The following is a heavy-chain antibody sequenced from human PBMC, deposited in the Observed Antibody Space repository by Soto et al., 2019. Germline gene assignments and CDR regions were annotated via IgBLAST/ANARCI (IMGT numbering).Heavy chain of an antibody. CDR3: AKPQSYYGSGTYYPPDY. CDR1: GYSFISYW. CDR2: IYPGDSNT. D-gene: IGHD3-10*01. J-gene: IGHJ4*02. V-gene: IGHV5-51*03. Sequence: PGESLKISCKGSGYSFISYWIAWVRQMPGKGLELMGIIYPGDSNTRYSPSFQGQVTISADKSISTVYLQWSSLKASDTAMYYCAKPQSYYGSGTYYPPDYWGQGTLVTVSS.